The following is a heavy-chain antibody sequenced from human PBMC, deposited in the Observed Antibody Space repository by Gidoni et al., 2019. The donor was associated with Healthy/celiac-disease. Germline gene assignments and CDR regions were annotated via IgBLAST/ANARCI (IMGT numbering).Heavy chain of an antibody. V-gene: IGHV3-73*01. CDR2: IRSKAKSYAT. Sequence: EVQLVESGGGLVQPGGALKLSCAASGVTVRGSDMHCVRRASWKGLEVFVRIRSKAKSYATAYAASVKGRFTISRDDSKNTAYLQMNSLITEDTAVYYCTRHRGWELYFDYWGQGTLVTVSS. J-gene: IGHJ4*02. CDR3: TRHRGWELYFDY. CDR1: GVTVRGSD. D-gene: IGHD1-26*01.